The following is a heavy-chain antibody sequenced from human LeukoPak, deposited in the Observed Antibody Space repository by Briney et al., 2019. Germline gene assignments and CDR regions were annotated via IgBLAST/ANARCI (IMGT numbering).Heavy chain of an antibody. Sequence: GGSLRLSCAASGFTFSSYAMSWVRQAPGKGLEWVSAISGSGGSTYYADSVKGRFTISRDNSKNTLYLQMNSLRAEDTAVYYCAKESGITMVRGDFYGMDVWGQGTTVTVSS. CDR1: GFTFSSYA. CDR2: ISGSGGST. V-gene: IGHV3-23*01. D-gene: IGHD3-10*01. J-gene: IGHJ6*02. CDR3: AKESGITMVRGDFYGMDV.